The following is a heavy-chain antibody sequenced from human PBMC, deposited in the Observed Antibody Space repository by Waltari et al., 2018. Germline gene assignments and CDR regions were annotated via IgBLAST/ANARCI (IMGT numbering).Heavy chain of an antibody. Sequence: QLQLQESGPGLVKPSETLSLTCTVSGGSISSSSYYWGWIRQPPGKGLEWIGSIYYSGRTYDSPARKGRVTISVDTTKNQFSLKLSSVTAADTAVYYCARDPRNDFWSGYSHFDYWGQGTLVTVSS. J-gene: IGHJ4*02. V-gene: IGHV4-39*07. CDR1: GGSISSSSYY. D-gene: IGHD3-3*01. CDR3: ARDPRNDFWSGYSHFDY. CDR2: IYYSGRT.